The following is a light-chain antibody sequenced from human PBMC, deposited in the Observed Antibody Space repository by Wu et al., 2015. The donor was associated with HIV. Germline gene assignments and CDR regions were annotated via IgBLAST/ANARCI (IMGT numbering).Light chain of an antibody. Sequence: DIQLTQSPSFLSASVGDRVTITCRASQGISSYLAWYQQKPGKAPKLLIYAASTLQSGVPSRFSGSGSGTDFTLTISSLQPEDFATYYCQQSYSIFQTFGQGTKVEIK. CDR2: AAS. J-gene: IGKJ1*01. CDR3: QQSYSIFQT. CDR1: QGISSY. V-gene: IGKV1-9*01.